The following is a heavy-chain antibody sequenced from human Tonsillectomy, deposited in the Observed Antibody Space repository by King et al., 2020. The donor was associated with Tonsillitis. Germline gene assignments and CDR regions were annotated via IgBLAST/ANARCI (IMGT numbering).Heavy chain of an antibody. CDR3: ARHGGWYALAY. CDR1: GGSIGSYY. J-gene: IGHJ4*02. V-gene: IGHV4-59*01. Sequence: QLQESGPGLVKPSETLSLTCTVSGGSIGSYYWSWIRQPPGKGLEWIGYIYYSGSTHYNPSLKSRVTISVDTSKNQFSLKLTSVTAADTAVYYCARHGGWYALAYWGQGTLVTVSS. CDR2: IYYSGST. D-gene: IGHD6-19*01.